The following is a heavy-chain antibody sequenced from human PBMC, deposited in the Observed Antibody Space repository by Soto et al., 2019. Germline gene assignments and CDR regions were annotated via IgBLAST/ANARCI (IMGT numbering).Heavy chain of an antibody. J-gene: IGHJ4*02. CDR1: GFSFTTAGVA. V-gene: IGHV2-5*01. CDR3: AHSDGGYEIIYFDF. Sequence: SGPTLVNPTQTLTLTCTFSGFSFTTAGVAVGWIRQTPGGALERLTLIYYNDDRRFSPSLKTRLTITGDTSKNQVVLSLTNVDPGDTATYFCAHSDGGYEIIYFDFWGQGIPVTV. D-gene: IGHD5-12*01. CDR2: IYYNDDR.